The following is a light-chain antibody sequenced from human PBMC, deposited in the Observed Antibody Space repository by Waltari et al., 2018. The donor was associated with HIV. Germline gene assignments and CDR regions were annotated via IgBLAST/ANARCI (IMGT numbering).Light chain of an antibody. CDR3: AAWDVPLNGPV. CDR2: NNN. J-gene: IGLJ2*01. V-gene: IGLV1-44*01. CDR1: SSNIGSTT. Sequence: QSVLTQPPSASGTPRPRVTISCSGSSSNIGSTTVHWYQQFPGTAPNLIIYNNNQRPSGVPDRFSGSTSGTSASLAISGLQSEDEADYYCAAWDVPLNGPVFGGGTKLTVL.